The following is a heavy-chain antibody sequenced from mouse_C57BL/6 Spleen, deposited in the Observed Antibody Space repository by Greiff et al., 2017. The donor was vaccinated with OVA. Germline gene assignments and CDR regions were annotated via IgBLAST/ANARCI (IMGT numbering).Heavy chain of an antibody. CDR3: ERREEARTRDGYFGV. Sequence: QVQLQQSGAELVKPGASVKLSCKASGYTFTDYTINWVKQRPGKGLEWIGWFYPGSGSTNYNEKFKAKATLTVEKSSSTVYMELSRVTSEDSAVYFCERREEARTRDGYFGVWGTGTTVTVSS. V-gene: IGHV1-62-2*01. CDR2: FYPGSGST. D-gene: IGHD3-3*01. CDR1: GYTFTDYT. J-gene: IGHJ1*03.